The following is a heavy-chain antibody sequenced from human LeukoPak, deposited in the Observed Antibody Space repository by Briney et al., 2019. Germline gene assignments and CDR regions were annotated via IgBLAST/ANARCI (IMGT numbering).Heavy chain of an antibody. CDR2: IIPIFGTA. J-gene: IGHJ5*02. CDR3: ARFPYYYDSGGYYPSWFDP. CDR1: GYTFTGYY. V-gene: IGHV1-69*13. D-gene: IGHD3-22*01. Sequence: SVKVSCKASGYTFTGYYMHWVRQAPGQGLEWMGGIIPIFGTANYAQKFQGRVTITADESTSTAYMELSSLRSEDTAVYYCARFPYYYDSGGYYPSWFDPWGQGTLVTVSS.